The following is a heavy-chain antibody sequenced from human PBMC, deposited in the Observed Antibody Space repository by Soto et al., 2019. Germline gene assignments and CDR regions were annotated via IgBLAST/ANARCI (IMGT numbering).Heavy chain of an antibody. J-gene: IGHJ4*02. CDR2: ISYDGSNK. CDR1: GFTFSSYG. Sequence: PGGSLRLSCAASGFTFSSYGMHWVRQAPGKGLECVAVISYDGSNKYYADSVKGRFTISRDSSKNTVSLEMTSLRAEDTAVYYCAKGGRQWLVTSDFNYWGQGALVTVSS. CDR3: AKGGRQWLVTSDFNY. D-gene: IGHD6-19*01. V-gene: IGHV3-30*18.